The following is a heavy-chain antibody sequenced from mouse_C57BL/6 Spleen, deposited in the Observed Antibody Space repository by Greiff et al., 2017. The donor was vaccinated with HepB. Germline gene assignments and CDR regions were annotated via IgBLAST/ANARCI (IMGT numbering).Heavy chain of an antibody. CDR3: ARSGVFITTVGYYFDY. CDR2: IDPANGNT. Sequence: VQLQQSVAELVRPGASVKLSCTASGFNIKNTYMHWVKQRPEQGLEWIGRIDPANGNTKYAPKFQGKATITADTSSNTAYLQLISLTSEDTAIYYCARSGVFITTVGYYFDYWGQGTTLTVSS. J-gene: IGHJ2*01. D-gene: IGHD1-1*01. CDR1: GFNIKNTY. V-gene: IGHV14-3*01.